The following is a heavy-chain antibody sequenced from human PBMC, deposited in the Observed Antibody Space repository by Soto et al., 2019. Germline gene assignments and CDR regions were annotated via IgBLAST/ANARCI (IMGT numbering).Heavy chain of an antibody. CDR1: GGLI. V-gene: IGHV4-59*01. CDR2: IYNSGRY. Sequence: SETLSVTCTVAGGLILGWSRQSPDKGLEWIGYIYNSGRYNYNPSLESRLTISIDTSKNQFSLRLASVTAADTAVYYCARTLPNRQLFDSWSQGTLVTVSS. D-gene: IGHD1-1*01. CDR3: ARTLPNRQLFDS. J-gene: IGHJ4*02.